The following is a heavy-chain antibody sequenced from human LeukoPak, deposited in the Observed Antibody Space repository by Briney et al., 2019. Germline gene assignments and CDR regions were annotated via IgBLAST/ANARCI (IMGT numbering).Heavy chain of an antibody. CDR3: ARTLVYTNGWYYDF. J-gene: IGHJ4*02. CDR2: INPNSGDS. Sequence: ASVKVSCKASGYKFTGYYMHWVRQAPGQGLEWMGWINPNSGDSHHAQKFQGRVTMTRDTSISTAYMELSRLRSDDTAVYYCARTLVYTNGWYYDFWAQGSLVTVSS. D-gene: IGHD6-19*01. CDR1: GYKFTGYY. V-gene: IGHV1-2*02.